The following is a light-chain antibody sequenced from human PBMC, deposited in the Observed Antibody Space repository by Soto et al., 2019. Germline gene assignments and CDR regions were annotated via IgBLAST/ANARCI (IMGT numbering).Light chain of an antibody. J-gene: IGKJ4*01. CDR3: QQRTDWPLT. V-gene: IGKV3-11*01. CDR2: DAS. Sequence: EIVLTQSRATLSLSPGERATLSCRASQSVSSYLAWYQQKPGQAPRLLIYDASNRGTGIPARFSGSGSGTDFTLTISSLEPEDFAVYYCQQRTDWPLTFGGGTKVEI. CDR1: QSVSSY.